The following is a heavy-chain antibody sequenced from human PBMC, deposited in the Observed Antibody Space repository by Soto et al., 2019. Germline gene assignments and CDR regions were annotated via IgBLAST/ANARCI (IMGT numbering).Heavy chain of an antibody. D-gene: IGHD2-15*01. J-gene: IGHJ4*02. Sequence: GGSLRLSCAASGFTFSNAWMSWVRQAPGKGLEWVGRIKSKTEGGTTDYAAPVKGRFSISRDDSKNTLHLQMNSLKTEDTAVYYCTTEGSIAYCSGGSCSAFDYWGQGTLVTVSS. CDR1: GFTFSNAW. CDR2: IKSKTEGGTT. V-gene: IGHV3-15*01. CDR3: TTEGSIAYCSGGSCSAFDY.